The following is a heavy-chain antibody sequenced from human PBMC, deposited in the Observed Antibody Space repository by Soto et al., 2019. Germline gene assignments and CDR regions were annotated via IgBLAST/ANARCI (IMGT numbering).Heavy chain of an antibody. V-gene: IGHV3-23*01. Sequence: GSLRLSCAASGFTFTSYAMGWVRQAPGKGLEWVSVISSGGSTYYADSVRGRFTISRDNSKDTLSLQMNSLRAEDTAVYYCAERRGAGGHFDYWGQGALVTVSS. CDR2: ISSGGST. D-gene: IGHD2-15*01. CDR3: AERRGAGGHFDY. CDR1: GFTFTSYA. J-gene: IGHJ4*02.